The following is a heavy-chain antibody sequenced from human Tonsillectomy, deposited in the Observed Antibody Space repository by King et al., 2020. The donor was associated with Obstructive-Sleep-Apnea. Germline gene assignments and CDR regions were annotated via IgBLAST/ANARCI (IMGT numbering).Heavy chain of an antibody. J-gene: IGHJ5*02. D-gene: IGHD1-26*01. CDR3: TRQRWELPFDP. CDR2: IRSKANSYAT. CDR1: GFTFSGSA. V-gene: IGHV3-73*02. Sequence: VQLVESGGGLVQPGGSLKLSCVASGFTFSGSAMHWVRQASGKGLEWVGRIRSKANSYATAYAASVKGRFTISRDDSKNTAYLQMNSLKTEDTAVYYCTRQRWELPFDPWGQGTLVTVSS.